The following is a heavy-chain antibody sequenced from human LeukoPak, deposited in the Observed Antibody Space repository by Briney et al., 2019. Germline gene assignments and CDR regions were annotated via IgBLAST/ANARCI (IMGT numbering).Heavy chain of an antibody. D-gene: IGHD3-3*01. Sequence: ASVKVSCKVSGYTLTELSMHWVRQAPGKGLEWMGGFDPEDGETIYAQKFQGRVTMTEDTSTDTAYMELSSLRSEDTAVYYCATGFLRFLEWSSPTLDYWGQGTLVTVSS. CDR1: GYTLTELS. V-gene: IGHV1-24*01. J-gene: IGHJ4*02. CDR3: ATGFLRFLEWSSPTLDY. CDR2: FDPEDGET.